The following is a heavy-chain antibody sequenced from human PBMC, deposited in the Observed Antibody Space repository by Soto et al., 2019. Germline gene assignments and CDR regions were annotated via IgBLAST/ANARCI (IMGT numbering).Heavy chain of an antibody. V-gene: IGHV4-31*03. CDR3: ARDADYVGSRGGMDV. CDR2: VYYSGST. CDR1: GGSVINAYYF. Sequence: QVRLEESGPGLVKPSGTLSLICSVSGGSVINAYYFWNWIRHHPENGLEWNVYVYYSGSTRYNPTFSTRATLTIDTSKNQFSLRLNSVTVADTAVYLCARDADYVGSRGGMDVWRRVTTVTV. J-gene: IGHJ6*03. D-gene: IGHD4-17*01.